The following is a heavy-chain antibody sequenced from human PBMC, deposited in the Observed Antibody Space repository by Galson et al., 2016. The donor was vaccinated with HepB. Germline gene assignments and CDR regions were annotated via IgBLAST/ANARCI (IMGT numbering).Heavy chain of an antibody. V-gene: IGHV3-15*01. J-gene: IGHJ4*02. CDR1: GFIFTKAW. Sequence: SLRLSCAASGFIFTKAWMSWVRQAPGKGLEWIGRIKSQAEGGTTAYAAPVKDRFTIPRDDSTNTLYLDMNSLKTEDTAVYYCTTPFFYWGQGTLVRVS. D-gene: IGHD3-3*02. CDR3: TTPFFY. CDR2: IKSQAEGGTT.